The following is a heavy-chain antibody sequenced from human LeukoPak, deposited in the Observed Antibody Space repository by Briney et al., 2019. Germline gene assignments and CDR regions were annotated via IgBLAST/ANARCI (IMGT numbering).Heavy chain of an antibody. V-gene: IGHV4-34*01. J-gene: IGHJ4*02. CDR1: VGSFSGYY. D-gene: IGHD3-22*01. Sequence: SETLSLTCAVYVGSFSGYYWSWIRQPPGKGLEWIGEINHSGSTNYNPSLKSRVTISVDTSKNQFSLKLSSVTAADTAVYYCARGARRRITMIVVVIGHFDYWGQGTLVTVSS. CDR3: ARGARRRITMIVVVIGHFDY. CDR2: INHSGST.